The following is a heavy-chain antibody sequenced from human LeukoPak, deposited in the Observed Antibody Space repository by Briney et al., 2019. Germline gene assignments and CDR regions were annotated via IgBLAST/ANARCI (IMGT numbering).Heavy chain of an antibody. D-gene: IGHD5-24*01. CDR3: ARDGYNWLSRSPNFDY. Sequence: GRSLRLSCAASGFTFSSYGMSWVRQAPGKGLEWVSAISGSGGSIYYADSVKGRFTISRDNSKNTLYLQMNSLRAEDTAVYYCARDGYNWLSRSPNFDYWGQGTLVTVSS. CDR1: GFTFSSYG. V-gene: IGHV3-23*01. CDR2: ISGSGGSI. J-gene: IGHJ4*02.